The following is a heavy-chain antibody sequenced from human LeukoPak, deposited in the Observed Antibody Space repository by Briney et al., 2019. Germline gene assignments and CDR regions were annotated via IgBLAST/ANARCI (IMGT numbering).Heavy chain of an antibody. V-gene: IGHV3-23*01. CDR2: ISGRGGST. J-gene: IGHJ4*02. Sequence: GGSLRLSCAVSGFTFSSYAISWVSQAPGKGRGWVSGISGRGGSTYYAESVKGPFTISRDNSKNPLSLQMNSLRAEGTAVYFCAKGYYYDSSGPPGPTFDNWGPGTLVTVSS. D-gene: IGHD3-22*01. CDR1: GFTFSSYA. CDR3: AKGYYYDSSGPPGPTFDN.